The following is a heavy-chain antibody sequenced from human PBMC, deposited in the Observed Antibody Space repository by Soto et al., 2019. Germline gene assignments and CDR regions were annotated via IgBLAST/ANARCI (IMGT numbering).Heavy chain of an antibody. D-gene: IGHD5-18*01. CDR1: GFTFSSYG. CDR2: ISYDGSNK. CDR3: AKDFTAFAGTITATDY. Sequence: QVQLVESGGGVVQPGRSLRLSCAASGFTFSSYGMHWVRQAPGKGLEWVAAISYDGSNKYYADSVKGRFTISRDNSKNTLYLQMNSLRAEDTAVYYCAKDFTAFAGTITATDYWGQGTLVTVSS. J-gene: IGHJ4*02. V-gene: IGHV3-30*18.